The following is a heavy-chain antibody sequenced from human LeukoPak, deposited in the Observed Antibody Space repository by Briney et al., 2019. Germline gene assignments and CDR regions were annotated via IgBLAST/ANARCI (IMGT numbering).Heavy chain of an antibody. D-gene: IGHD4-17*01. CDR2: ISTSGSP. Sequence: SETLSLTCTVSGGSISNYNWSWIRQPAGKGLEWIGRISTSGSPNYNPSLKSRVTISVDTSKNQFSLKLSSVTAADTAVYYCARDSDGDYPDYWGQGTLVTVSS. J-gene: IGHJ4*02. CDR1: GGSISNYN. CDR3: ARDSDGDYPDY. V-gene: IGHV4-4*07.